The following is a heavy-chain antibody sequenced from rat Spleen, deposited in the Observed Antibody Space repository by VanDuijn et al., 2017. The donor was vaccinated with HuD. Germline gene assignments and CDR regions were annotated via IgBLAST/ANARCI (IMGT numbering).Heavy chain of an antibody. D-gene: IGHD1-12*02. CDR1: GFTFSDYY. CDR2: IKYEGDGI. V-gene: IGHV5-20*01. J-gene: IGHJ1*01. Sequence: EVQLVESGGGLVQPGRSLTLSCAASGFTFSDYYMAWVRQAPTRGLEWVASIKYEGDGIYYRDSVKGRFTIYRDNAKSTLYLQIDSLRSEDTATYYCERQNTMMVVITRLYWYFDFWGPGTMVTVSS. CDR3: ERQNTMMVVITRLYWYFDF.